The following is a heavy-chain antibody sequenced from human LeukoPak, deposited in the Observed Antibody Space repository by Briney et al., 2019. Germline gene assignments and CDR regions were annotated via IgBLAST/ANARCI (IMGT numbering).Heavy chain of an antibody. D-gene: IGHD7-27*01. V-gene: IGHV3-7*01. J-gene: IGHJ3*02. CDR1: GFTFSSYW. CDR2: IKQDGSDK. Sequence: GGSLRLSCAASGFTFSSYWMSWVRQAPGKGLEWVANIKQDGSDKYYVDSVKGRFTISRDNAKNSLYLQMNSLRAEDTAVYYCARDRELGVDAFDIWGQGTVVTVSS. CDR3: ARDRELGVDAFDI.